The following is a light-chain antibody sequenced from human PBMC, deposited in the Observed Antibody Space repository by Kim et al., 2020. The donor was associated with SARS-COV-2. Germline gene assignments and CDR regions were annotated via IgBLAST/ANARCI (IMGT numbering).Light chain of an antibody. CDR2: DAP. V-gene: IGKV3-11*01. CDR3: QQSGGWPVT. J-gene: IGKJ1*01. CDR1: QSVSSC. Sequence: EIVLTQSPATLSLSPGETATLSCRASQSVSSCLAWYQQRPGQGPRLLIYDAPNRATGTPGRFSGSGSATDFTLTISSLPAEDFAIYYCQQSGGWPVTFGQGTKVDIK.